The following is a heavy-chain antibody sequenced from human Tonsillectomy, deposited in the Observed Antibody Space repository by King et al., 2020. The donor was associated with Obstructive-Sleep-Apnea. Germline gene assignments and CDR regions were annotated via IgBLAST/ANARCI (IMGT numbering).Heavy chain of an antibody. V-gene: IGHV3-72*01. D-gene: IGHD4-17*01. CDR1: GFNFSDHY. CDR3: ARVRLAYGDFADF. CDR2: IRNKVNSYTT. J-gene: IGHJ4*02. Sequence: QLVQSGGDSVQPGGSLRLSCAASGFNFSDHYMDWVRQAPGKGLEWVGRIRNKVNSYTTEYAASVKGRFTLSRDDSKNSLYLQMNSLKTEDTAVYYCARVRLAYGDFADFWGQGTLVTVSS.